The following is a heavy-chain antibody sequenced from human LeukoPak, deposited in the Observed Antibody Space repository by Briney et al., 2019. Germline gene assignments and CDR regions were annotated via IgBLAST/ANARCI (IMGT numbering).Heavy chain of an antibody. J-gene: IGHJ6*02. CDR2: MNPNSGNT. Sequence: ASVKVSCKASGYTFTSYDINWVRQATGQGLEWMGWMNPNSGNTGYAQKFQGRVTITRNTSISTAYMELSSLRSDDTAVYYCARDRRAAAPRVYYYGMDVWGQGTTVTVSS. V-gene: IGHV1-8*03. CDR3: ARDRRAAAPRVYYYGMDV. D-gene: IGHD6-13*01. CDR1: GYTFTSYD.